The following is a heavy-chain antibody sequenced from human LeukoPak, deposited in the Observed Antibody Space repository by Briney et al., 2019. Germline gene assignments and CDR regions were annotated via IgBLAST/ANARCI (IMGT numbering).Heavy chain of an antibody. CDR2: INPNSGGT. J-gene: IGHJ5*02. Sequence: ASVKVSCKASGYTFTGYYMHWVRQAPGQGLEWMGWINPNSGGTNYAQKFQGRVTMTRDTSISTAYMELSRLRSDDTAVYYCARDSSITILTSIGWTFDPWGQGTLVTVSS. CDR1: GYTFTGYY. V-gene: IGHV1-2*02. CDR3: ARDSSITILTSIGWTFDP. D-gene: IGHD3-9*01.